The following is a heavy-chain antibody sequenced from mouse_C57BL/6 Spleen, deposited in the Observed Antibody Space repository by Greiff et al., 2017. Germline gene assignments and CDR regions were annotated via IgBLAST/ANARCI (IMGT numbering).Heavy chain of an antibody. CDR3: ARGDYYGSSYRYYYAMDY. D-gene: IGHD1-1*01. CDR1: GYTFTSYN. Sequence: QVQLKESGAELVRPGASVKMSCKASGYTFTSYNMHWVKQTPRQGLEWIGAIYPGNGDTSYNQKFKGKATLTVDKSSSTAYMQLSSLTSEDSAVYFCARGDYYGSSYRYYYAMDYWGQGTSVTVSS. J-gene: IGHJ4*01. V-gene: IGHV1-12*01. CDR2: IYPGNGDT.